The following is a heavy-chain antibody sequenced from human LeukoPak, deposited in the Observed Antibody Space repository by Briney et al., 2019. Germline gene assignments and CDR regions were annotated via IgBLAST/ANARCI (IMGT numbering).Heavy chain of an antibody. CDR1: GFPFSNYW. Sequence: GGSLRLSCAASGFPFSNYWMHWVRQAPGKGLVWVSRINGDGWTTDYADSVKGRFAISRDNAKNTLYLQMNSLRAEDAAVYYCARDVAGMYGYWGQGTLVTVSS. J-gene: IGHJ4*02. CDR2: INGDGWTT. D-gene: IGHD2-15*01. CDR3: ARDVAGMYGY. V-gene: IGHV3-74*01.